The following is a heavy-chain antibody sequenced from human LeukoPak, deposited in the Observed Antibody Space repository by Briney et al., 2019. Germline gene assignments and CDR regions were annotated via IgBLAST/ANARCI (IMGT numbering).Heavy chain of an antibody. V-gene: IGHV3-23*01. CDR2: SGGNT. J-gene: IGHJ4*02. Sequence: GRSLRLSCAASGFTFSSYAMNWVRQAPGKGLEWVSVSGGNTYYADSVKGRFTISRDNSKSTLYLQMNSLRAEDTAVYYCARAGPYYFDYWGQGTLVTVSS. CDR1: GFTFSSYA. CDR3: ARAGPYYFDY.